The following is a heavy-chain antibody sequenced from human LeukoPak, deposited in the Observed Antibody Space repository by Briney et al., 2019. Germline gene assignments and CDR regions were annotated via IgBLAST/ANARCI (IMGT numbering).Heavy chain of an antibody. CDR2: IGSGTNGRT. J-gene: IGHJ4*02. CDR3: VQSTAWYRSSWYLMY. Sequence: GGSLRLSCAASGFAFSSYAMTWVRQAPGKGLEWVSGIGSGTNGRTYYADSVKGRFSISRDNSKDTLSLQMNSLRPDDSAIYYCVQSTAWYRSSWYLMYWGQGILVTVSS. CDR1: GFAFSSYA. V-gene: IGHV3-23*01. D-gene: IGHD6-13*01.